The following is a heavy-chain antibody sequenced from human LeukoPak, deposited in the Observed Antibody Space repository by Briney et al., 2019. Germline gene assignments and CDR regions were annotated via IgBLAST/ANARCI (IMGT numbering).Heavy chain of an antibody. V-gene: IGHV3-23*01. J-gene: IGHJ4*02. CDR2: ISGHGGDT. D-gene: IGHD1-26*01. CDR3: AKDRGEWELLPFFDY. Sequence: GGSLRLSCAASGFTFSNFAMAWVRQAPGKGLEWVSGISGHGGDTYYTDSVKGRFTISRDNSKNTLYLQMNSLTAEDTAVYYCAKDRGEWELLPFFDYWGQGTLVTVSS. CDR1: GFTFSNFA.